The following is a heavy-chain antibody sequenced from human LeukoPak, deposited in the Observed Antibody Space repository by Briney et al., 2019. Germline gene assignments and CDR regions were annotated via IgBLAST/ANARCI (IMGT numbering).Heavy chain of an antibody. V-gene: IGHV1-3*01. J-gene: IGHJ6*02. D-gene: IGHD3-16*01. Sequence: ASVKVSCKASGYTFTYYGMHWVRQAPGQRPEWMGWIDGGNGNIEYSQKFQGRLSITRDTSATTDFMELSSLSSEDSAVYYCASRAGGYDHGMDVWGQGTTVTVSS. CDR2: IDGGNGNI. CDR1: GYTFTYYG. CDR3: ASRAGGYDHGMDV.